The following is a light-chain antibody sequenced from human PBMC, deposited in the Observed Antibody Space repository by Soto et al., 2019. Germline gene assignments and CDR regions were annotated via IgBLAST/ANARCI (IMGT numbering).Light chain of an antibody. Sequence: EIVMTQSPATLSVSPGEGATLSCKASQNVYNNLAWYQQIPGQPPRLLICDASTRATGISARFSGSGYGTEFTLTISSLQSEDFAVYSCLRCRNWPLTFGGGTKGEIK. J-gene: IGKJ4*01. CDR1: QNVYNN. V-gene: IGKV3-15*01. CDR3: LRCRNWPLT. CDR2: DAS.